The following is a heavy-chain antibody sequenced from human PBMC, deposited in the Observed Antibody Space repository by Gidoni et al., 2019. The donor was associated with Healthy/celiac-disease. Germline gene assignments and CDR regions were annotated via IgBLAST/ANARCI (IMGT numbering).Heavy chain of an antibody. D-gene: IGHD6-19*01. V-gene: IGHV3-30*18. CDR1: GSTLSIYG. J-gene: IGHJ3*02. Sequence: QVQLVEPGGGVVQPGRSLRLSCPAPGSTLSIYGMHWVRQAPGKGLVWVAVISYDGSNKYYADSVKGRFTISRDNSKNTLYLQMNSLRAEDTAVYYCAKTLGAGIAVAGSDAFDIWGQGTMVTVSS. CDR3: AKTLGAGIAVAGSDAFDI. CDR2: ISYDGSNK.